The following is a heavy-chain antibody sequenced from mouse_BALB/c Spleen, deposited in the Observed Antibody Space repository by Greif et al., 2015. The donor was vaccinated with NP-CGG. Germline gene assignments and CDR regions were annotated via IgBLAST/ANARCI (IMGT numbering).Heavy chain of an antibody. CDR3: ARGATAMYYLDY. Sequence: QVQLQQSGPGPVQPSQSLSITCTVSGFSLTSYGVHWVRQSPGKGLEWLGVIWSGGSTDYNAAFISRLGISKDNSKSQXFVKMNSLQANDTAIYYCARGATAMYYLDYWGQGTTLTVSS. CDR1: GFSLTSYG. V-gene: IGHV2-2*02. CDR2: IWSGGST. J-gene: IGHJ2*01. D-gene: IGHD1-2*01.